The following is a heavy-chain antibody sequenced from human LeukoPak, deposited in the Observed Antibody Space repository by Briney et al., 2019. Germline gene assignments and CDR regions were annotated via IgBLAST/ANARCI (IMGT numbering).Heavy chain of an antibody. Sequence: PSETLSLTCAVSGGSFGSFYWSWVRQPPGKGLEWIGEINHSGSFNYNPSLKSRVTISVDRSKNQFSLKLSSVTAADTAVYYCARVSLSNYYFDYWGQGTLVTVSS. D-gene: IGHD4/OR15-4a*01. J-gene: IGHJ4*02. CDR2: INHSGSF. V-gene: IGHV4-34*01. CDR3: ARVSLSNYYFDY. CDR1: GGSFGSFY.